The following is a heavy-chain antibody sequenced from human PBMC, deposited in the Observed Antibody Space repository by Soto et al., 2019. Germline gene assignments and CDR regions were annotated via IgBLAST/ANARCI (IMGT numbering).Heavy chain of an antibody. J-gene: IGHJ6*02. CDR3: ARSDCSGGSCYSFYYYGMDV. Sequence: QVQLQESGPGLVKPSQTLSLTCTVSGGSISSGGYYWSWIRQHPGKGLEWIGYIYYSGSTYYNPSLKSRVTISVDTSKNQFSLKLSSVTAAATAVYYCARSDCSGGSCYSFYYYGMDVWGQGTTVTVSS. CDR1: GGSISSGGYY. CDR2: IYYSGST. V-gene: IGHV4-31*03. D-gene: IGHD2-15*01.